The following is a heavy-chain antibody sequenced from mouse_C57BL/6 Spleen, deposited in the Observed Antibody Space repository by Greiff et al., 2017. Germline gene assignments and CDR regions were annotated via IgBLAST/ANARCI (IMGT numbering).Heavy chain of an antibody. CDR2: IYPGDGDT. J-gene: IGHJ2*01. Sequence: QVQLQQSGPELVKPGASVKISCKASGYAFSSSWMNWVKQRPGKGLEWIGRIYPGDGDTNYNGKFKGKATLTADKSSSTAYMQLSSLTSEDSAVYFCASVFYDGYPYYFDFWGQGTTLTVSS. CDR3: ASVFYDGYPYYFDF. CDR1: GYAFSSSW. V-gene: IGHV1-82*01. D-gene: IGHD2-3*01.